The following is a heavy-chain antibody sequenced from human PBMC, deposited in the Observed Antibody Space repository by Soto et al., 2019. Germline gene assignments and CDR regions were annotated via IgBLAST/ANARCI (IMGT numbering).Heavy chain of an antibody. J-gene: IGHJ5*02. V-gene: IGHV3-30*18. D-gene: IGHD6-19*01. CDR3: AKDFGAWSDS. CDR2: ISYDGTDK. CDR1: GFAFSTYG. Sequence: QVHLVESGGGVVQPGRSLTISCVGSGFAFSTYGMHWDRQAPAKGLEWVALISYDGTDKYYADSVKGRFSISRDNSKQTLSLQMDSLRPEDTAVYYCAKDFGAWSDSWGQGTLVNVSS.